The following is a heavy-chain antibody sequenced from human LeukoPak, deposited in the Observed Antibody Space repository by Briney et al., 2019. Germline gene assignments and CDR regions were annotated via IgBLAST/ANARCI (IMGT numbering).Heavy chain of an antibody. Sequence: QPGGSLRLSCAASGFTFSSYWMSWVRQAPGKGLEWVANIKQDGSEKYYVDSVKGRFTISRDNAKNSLYLQMNSLRAEDTAVYYCARDRDYGGKGRGFAWGQGTLVTVSS. CDR2: IKQDGSEK. CDR3: ARDRDYGGKGRGFA. CDR1: GFTFSSYW. J-gene: IGHJ4*02. V-gene: IGHV3-7*01. D-gene: IGHD4-23*01.